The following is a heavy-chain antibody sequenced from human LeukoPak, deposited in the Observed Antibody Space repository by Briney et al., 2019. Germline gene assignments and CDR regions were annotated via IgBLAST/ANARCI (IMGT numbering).Heavy chain of an antibody. CDR2: IYPGDSDT. V-gene: IGHV5-51*01. J-gene: IGHJ6*02. Sequence: GESLKISWKGSGYIFTNYWIGLVRQMPGKGLEWMGIIYPGDSDTRYSPSFQGQVTFSADKSISTAYLQWSSLKASDTAMYYCARRRTTSGYYYGLDVWGQGTTVTVSS. CDR3: ARRRTTSGYYYGLDV. CDR1: GYIFTNYW. D-gene: IGHD4-17*01.